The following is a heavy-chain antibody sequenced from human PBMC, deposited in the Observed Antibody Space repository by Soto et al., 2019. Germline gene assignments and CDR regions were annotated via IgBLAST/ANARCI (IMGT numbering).Heavy chain of an antibody. V-gene: IGHV3-11*05. CDR2: ISGSGDYT. J-gene: IGHJ3*02. Sequence: PGGSLRLSCEASGLPFSVSFMMRMRQAPGKRLEWVSFISGSGDYTNYADSVRGRFTISRDNSKNTLYLQMNSLRAEDTAVYYCAKEVGDYDFWSGYGAFDIWGQGTMVT. CDR1: GLPFSVSF. D-gene: IGHD3-3*01. CDR3: AKEVGDYDFWSGYGAFDI.